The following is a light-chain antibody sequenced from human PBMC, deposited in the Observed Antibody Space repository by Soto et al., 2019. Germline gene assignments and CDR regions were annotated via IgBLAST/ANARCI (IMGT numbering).Light chain of an antibody. CDR1: QTVNNNY. J-gene: IGKJ4*01. V-gene: IGKV3-20*01. CDR3: QQYGSSPLT. Sequence: ELVLTQSPGTLSLSPGERATLSCRASQTVNNNYLAWYQQIPGQAPRLLIYGASSRATGIPDRFSGSGSGTDFSLTISRLEPEDFAVYYCQQYGSSPLTFGGGTKVDIK. CDR2: GAS.